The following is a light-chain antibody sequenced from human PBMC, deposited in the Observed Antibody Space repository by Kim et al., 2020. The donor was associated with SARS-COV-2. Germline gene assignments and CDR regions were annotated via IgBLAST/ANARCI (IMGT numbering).Light chain of an antibody. V-gene: IGKV3-20*01. CDR1: QSVYSNY. CDR3: QQYGSSEYT. J-gene: IGKJ2*01. Sequence: LSPGERAPLSCRASQSVYSNYLAWYKQEPGQPPRLLIYDASTRATGIPDRFSGSGSGTDFTLSISRVEPDDSAVYYCQQYGSSEYTFGQGTKLEIK. CDR2: DAS.